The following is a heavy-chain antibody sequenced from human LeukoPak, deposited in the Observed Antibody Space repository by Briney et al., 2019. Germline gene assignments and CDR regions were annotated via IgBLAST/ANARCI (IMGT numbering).Heavy chain of an antibody. V-gene: IGHV3-30-3*01. D-gene: IGHD5-12*01. CDR2: ISYDGSNK. Sequence: PGRSLRLSCAASGFTFSSYAMHWVRQAPGKGLEWVAVISYDGSNKYYADSVEGRFTISRDNSKNTLYLQMNSLRAEDTAVYYCARRGGGGYESPAPFDYWGQGTLVTVSS. J-gene: IGHJ4*02. CDR1: GFTFSSYA. CDR3: ARRGGGGYESPAPFDY.